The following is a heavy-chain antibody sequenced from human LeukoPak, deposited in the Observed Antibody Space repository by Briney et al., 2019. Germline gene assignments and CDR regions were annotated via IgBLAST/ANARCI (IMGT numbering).Heavy chain of an antibody. CDR2: IYGGGST. CDR1: GFTVSSNY. V-gene: IGHV3-53*05. D-gene: IGHD3-10*01. Sequence: GGSLRLSCAASGFTVSSNYMSWVRQAPGKGLEWVSVIYGGGSTYYAHCVKGRFTIPRDNSKNTLYLQLSSLRPEDTALYCCVKTMVVFGGLIRTDAFDIWGQGTMVTVSS. CDR3: VKTMVVFGGLIRTDAFDI. J-gene: IGHJ3*02.